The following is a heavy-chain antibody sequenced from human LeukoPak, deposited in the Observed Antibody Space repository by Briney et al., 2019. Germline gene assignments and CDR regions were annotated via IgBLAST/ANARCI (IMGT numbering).Heavy chain of an antibody. CDR2: ISGPGSGT. CDR3: AKGPWRLDP. CDR1: GFTFSTYG. J-gene: IGHJ5*02. V-gene: IGHV3-23*01. Sequence: GGSLRLSCAASGFTFSTYGMNWVRQAPGKGLEWVSGISGPGSGTYYADSVKGRFTISRDNSKNTVYLQMNSLRGEDTAIYYCAKGPWRLDPWGQGTLVTVSS. D-gene: IGHD3-3*01.